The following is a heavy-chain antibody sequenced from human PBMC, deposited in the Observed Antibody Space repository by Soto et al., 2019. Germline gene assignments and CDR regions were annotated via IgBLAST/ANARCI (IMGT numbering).Heavy chain of an antibody. D-gene: IGHD3-3*01. V-gene: IGHV3-23*01. CDR2: ITGSGDST. Sequence: GGSLRLSCAASGFTFSSYALSWVRQAPGKGLEWVSAITGSGDSTYYADSVKGRFTVSRDNSKNTLYLQMNSLRAEDTAVYYCAKVFVFTIREGFDYWGLGTLVTVSS. CDR3: AKVFVFTIREGFDY. J-gene: IGHJ4*02. CDR1: GFTFSSYA.